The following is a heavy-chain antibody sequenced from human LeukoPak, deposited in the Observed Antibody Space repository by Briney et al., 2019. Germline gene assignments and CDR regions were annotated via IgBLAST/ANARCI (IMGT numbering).Heavy chain of an antibody. Sequence: GGSLRLSCAASGFTLSGSAMHWVRQASGKGLEWVGRIRSKANSYATAYAASVKGRFTISRDDSKNTAYLQMNSLKTEDTAVYYCTRRGTATEGLFGYWGQGTLVTVSS. V-gene: IGHV3-73*01. J-gene: IGHJ4*02. CDR2: IRSKANSYAT. CDR3: TRRGTATEGLFGY. D-gene: IGHD6-25*01. CDR1: GFTLSGSA.